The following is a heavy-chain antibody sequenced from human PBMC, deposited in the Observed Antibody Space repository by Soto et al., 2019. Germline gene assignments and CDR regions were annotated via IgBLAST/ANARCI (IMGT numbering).Heavy chain of an antibody. CDR1: GYTFTSYG. CDR2: ISADNGNT. J-gene: IGHJ5*02. Sequence: QVQLVQSGAEVKKPGASVKVSCKASGYTFTSYGISWVRQAPGQGLECMGWISADNGNTNYAQKLQDRVTMTTDTSTSTAYMELRSLRSDDTAVYCCASSPPVAGMVRDGFDPWGQGTLVTVSS. D-gene: IGHD6-19*01. CDR3: ASSPPVAGMVRDGFDP. V-gene: IGHV1-18*01.